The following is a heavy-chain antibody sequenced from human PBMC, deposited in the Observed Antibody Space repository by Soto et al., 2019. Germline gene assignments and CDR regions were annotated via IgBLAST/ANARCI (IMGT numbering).Heavy chain of an antibody. D-gene: IGHD3-16*01. CDR3: ARASSCAYDSCAFDP. CDR1: GGSISTYY. V-gene: IGHV4-59*01. CDR2: IYYTGST. Sequence: QVQLQESGPGLVKPSETLSLTCTVSGGSISTYYWSWIRQPPGKGLEWIGFIYYTGSTNYNPSLKSRVTLSLDTSKNQCSLKLSSVTAADTAVYYCARASSCAYDSCAFDPWGQGTLVTVSS. J-gene: IGHJ5*02.